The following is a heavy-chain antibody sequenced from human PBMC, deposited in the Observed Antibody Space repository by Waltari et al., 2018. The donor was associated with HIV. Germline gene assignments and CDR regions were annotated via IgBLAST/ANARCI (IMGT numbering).Heavy chain of an antibody. D-gene: IGHD3-16*01. V-gene: IGHV3-48*01. CDR1: GFPFSPYS. Sequence: EVHLVESGGGPVQPGGSLRLSCAASGFPFSPYSMNWVRQAPGKGLEWISYISSTSTTIFYADPVKGRFTISRDNAKNSLDLQMNNLRAEDTAVYYCARDITLTPGPDYWGQGTLVTVSS. CDR2: ISSTSTTI. J-gene: IGHJ4*02. CDR3: ARDITLTPGPDY.